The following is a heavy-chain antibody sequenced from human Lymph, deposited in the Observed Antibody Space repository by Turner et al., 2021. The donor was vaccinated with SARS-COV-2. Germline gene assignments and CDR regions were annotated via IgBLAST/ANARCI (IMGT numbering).Heavy chain of an antibody. CDR1: GIPFSSYA. CDR2: ISGSGGST. Sequence: EVQLLESGGGLVRPGGSLRFCCAASGIPFSSYAMSWVRQAPGKGLEWVSVISGSGGSTYYADSVKGRFTISRDNSKNTLYLQMNSLRAEDTAVYYCAKNEMAMIVVVITLFDYWGQGTLVTVSS. J-gene: IGHJ4*02. D-gene: IGHD3-22*01. CDR3: AKNEMAMIVVVITLFDY. V-gene: IGHV3-23*01.